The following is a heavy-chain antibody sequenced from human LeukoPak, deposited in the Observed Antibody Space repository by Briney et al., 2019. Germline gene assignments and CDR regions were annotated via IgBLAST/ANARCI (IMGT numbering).Heavy chain of an antibody. D-gene: IGHD4-17*01. CDR3: ARATYGDYSRFDY. CDR1: GFTFSSYS. Sequence: GGPLRLSCAASGFTFSSYSMNWVRQAPGKGLEWVSSISSSSSYIYYADSVKGRFTISRDNAKNSLYLQMNGLRAEDTAVYYCARATYGDYSRFDYWGQGTLVTVSS. CDR2: ISSSSSYI. J-gene: IGHJ4*02. V-gene: IGHV3-21*01.